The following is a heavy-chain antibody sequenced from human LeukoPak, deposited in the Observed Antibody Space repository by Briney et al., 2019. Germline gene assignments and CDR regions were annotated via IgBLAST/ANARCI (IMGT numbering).Heavy chain of an antibody. Sequence: GGSLRLSCAASGFTFSSYGMHWVRQAPGKGLEWVAVISYDGSNKYCADSVKGRFTISRDNSKNTLYLQMNSLRAEDTAVYYCAKWAPLYGSGSYTLGYWGQGTLVTVSS. CDR3: AKWAPLYGSGSYTLGY. CDR1: GFTFSSYG. V-gene: IGHV3-30*18. D-gene: IGHD3-10*01. J-gene: IGHJ4*02. CDR2: ISYDGSNK.